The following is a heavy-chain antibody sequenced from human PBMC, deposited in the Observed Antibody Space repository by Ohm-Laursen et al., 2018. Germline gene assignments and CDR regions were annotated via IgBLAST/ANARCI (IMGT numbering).Heavy chain of an antibody. Sequence: TLSLTCSVSGGSISSYYWSWIRQPAGKGLEWIGRIYTSGSTNYNPSLKSRVTMSVDTSKNQFSLKLSSVTAADTAVYYCARGARYYDFWSGYYDYWGQGTLVTVSS. CDR3: ARGARYYDFWSGYYDY. V-gene: IGHV4-4*07. CDR1: GGSISSYY. D-gene: IGHD3-3*01. CDR2: IYTSGST. J-gene: IGHJ4*02.